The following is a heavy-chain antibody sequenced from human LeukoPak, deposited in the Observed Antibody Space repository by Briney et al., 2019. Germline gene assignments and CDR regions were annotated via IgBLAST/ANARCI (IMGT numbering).Heavy chain of an antibody. CDR1: GGSFSGYY. J-gene: IGHJ4*02. CDR2: INHSGST. Sequence: TSETLSLTCAVYGGSFSGYYWSWIRQPPGKGLEWNGEINHSGSTNYNPSVKSRVTISVDTSKDQFSLKLSSVTAADTAVYYCARLRPGYCSGGSCSNFDYWGQGTLVTVSS. V-gene: IGHV4-34*01. CDR3: ARLRPGYCSGGSCSNFDY. D-gene: IGHD2-15*01.